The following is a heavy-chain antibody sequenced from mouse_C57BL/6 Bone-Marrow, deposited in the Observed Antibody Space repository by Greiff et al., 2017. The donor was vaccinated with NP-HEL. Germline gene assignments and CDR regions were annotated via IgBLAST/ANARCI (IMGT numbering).Heavy chain of an antibody. Sequence: QVHVKQPGAELVRPGSSVKLSCKASGYTFTSYWMHWVKQRPIQGLEWIGNIDPSDSETHYNQKFKDKATLTVDKSSSTAYMQLSSLTSEDSAVYYCARNGLAWFAYWGQGTLVTVSA. D-gene: IGHD1-1*02. J-gene: IGHJ3*01. V-gene: IGHV1-52*01. CDR1: GYTFTSYW. CDR2: IDPSDSET. CDR3: ARNGLAWFAY.